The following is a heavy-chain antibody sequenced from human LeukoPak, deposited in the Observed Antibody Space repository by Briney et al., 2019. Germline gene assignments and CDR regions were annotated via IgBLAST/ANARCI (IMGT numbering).Heavy chain of an antibody. J-gene: IGHJ6*02. CDR1: GFALSSHW. CDR3: ARNNGMDV. Sequence: GGSLRLSRAASGFALSSHWMTWVRQVPGRGPEWVANVNRDGSESYYLDSVKGRFTISKDNAKNSLYLQMNSLRAEDTALYHCARNNGMDVWGQGTTVIVSS. CDR2: VNRDGSES. V-gene: IGHV3-7*03.